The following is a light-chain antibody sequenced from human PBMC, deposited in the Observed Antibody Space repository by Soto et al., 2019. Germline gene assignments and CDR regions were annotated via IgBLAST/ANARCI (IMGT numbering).Light chain of an antibody. CDR1: QSVLYSSKNKNC. V-gene: IGKV4-1*01. CDR3: QQYESTPPT. Sequence: DIMMTQSPDSLAVSLGERATINCKSSQSVLYSSKNKNCLAWYQQRPGQTPKLLIYWASTRESGVPDRFSGSGSGTDFTLTITSLQAEDVAVYYCQQYESTPPTFGQGTKLEIK. CDR2: WAS. J-gene: IGKJ2*01.